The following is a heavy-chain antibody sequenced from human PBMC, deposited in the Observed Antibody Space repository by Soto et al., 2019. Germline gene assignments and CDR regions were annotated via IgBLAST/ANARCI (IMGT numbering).Heavy chain of an antibody. CDR1: GFTFSNYA. Sequence: PGGSLRLSCVSSGFTFSNYAMSWVRQAPGKGLEWVSAISGSGGSTYYADSVKGRFTISRDNSKNTLYLQMNSLRAEDTAVYYWAKTDNAMVINGMEVWGQGTTVTVSS. V-gene: IGHV3-23*01. J-gene: IGHJ6*02. CDR3: AKTDNAMVINGMEV. CDR2: ISGSGGST. D-gene: IGHD5-18*01.